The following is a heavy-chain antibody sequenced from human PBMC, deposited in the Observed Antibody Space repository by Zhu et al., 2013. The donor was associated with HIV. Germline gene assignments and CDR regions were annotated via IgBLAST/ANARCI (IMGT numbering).Heavy chain of an antibody. Sequence: VQPMESGGGVVQPGRSLRLSCAASGFTFSNSAMNWVRQAPGKGLEWVAVISYDGANKDYADSVKGRFTISRDNSKNRLHLQMNSLRAEDTAVYYCARGPRRIQFGYRKEVSDAFDIWGQGTMVTVSS. V-gene: IGHV3-30-3*01. CDR3: ARGPRRIQFGYRKEVSDAFDI. CDR2: ISYDGANK. D-gene: IGHD5-12*01. J-gene: IGHJ3*02. CDR1: GFTFSNSA.